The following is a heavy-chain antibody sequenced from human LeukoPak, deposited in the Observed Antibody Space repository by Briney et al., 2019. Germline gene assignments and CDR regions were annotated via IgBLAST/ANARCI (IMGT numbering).Heavy chain of an antibody. D-gene: IGHD3-10*01. J-gene: IGHJ4*02. V-gene: IGHV1-18*01. CDR1: GYTFTSYG. CDR3: ATYRITNWY. Sequence: GASVKVSCKASGYTFTSYGISWVRQAPGQGLEWMGWISAYNGNTNYAQKFQGRVTITADKSTSTAYMELSSLRSEDTAVYYCATYRITNWYWGQGTLVTVSS. CDR2: ISAYNGNT.